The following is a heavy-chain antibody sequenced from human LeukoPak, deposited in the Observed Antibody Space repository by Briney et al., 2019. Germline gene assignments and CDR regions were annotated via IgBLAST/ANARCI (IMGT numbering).Heavy chain of an antibody. V-gene: IGHV1-18*01. CDR3: ARVLGWDLLRYYYYYGMDV. CDR1: GYTFTSYG. J-gene: IGHJ6*02. Sequence: ASVKVSCKASGYTFTSYGISWVRQAPGQGLEWMGWISAYNGNTNYAQKLQGRVTMTTDTSTSTAYMELRSLRSDDTAVYYCARVLGWDLLRYYYYYGMDVWGQGTTVTVSS. D-gene: IGHD1-26*01. CDR2: ISAYNGNT.